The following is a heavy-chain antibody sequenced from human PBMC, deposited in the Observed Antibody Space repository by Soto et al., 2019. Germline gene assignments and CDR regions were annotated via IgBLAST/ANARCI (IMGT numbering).Heavy chain of an antibody. J-gene: IGHJ5*02. Sequence: GGSLRLSCAASGFTFSSYAMSWVRQAPGKALEWVSAISGSGGSTYYADSVKGRFTSSRDNSKNTLYLQMNSLRAEDTAVYYCAKDRQQQLVRWFDPWGQGTLVTVSS. V-gene: IGHV3-23*01. CDR3: AKDRQQQLVRWFDP. CDR1: GFTFSSYA. CDR2: ISGSGGST. D-gene: IGHD6-13*01.